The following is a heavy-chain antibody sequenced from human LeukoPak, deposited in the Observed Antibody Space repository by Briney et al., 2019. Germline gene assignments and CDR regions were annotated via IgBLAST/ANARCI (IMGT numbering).Heavy chain of an antibody. D-gene: IGHD5-12*01. Sequence: GRSLRLSCAASGFTFSDYYMSWIRQAPGKGLEWVSYISSSSSYTNYADSVKGRFTISRDNAKNSLYLQMNSLRAEDTAVYYCARDRSGYLSFDYWGQGTLVTVSS. CDR1: GFTFSDYY. V-gene: IGHV3-11*06. CDR2: ISSSSSYT. CDR3: ARDRSGYLSFDY. J-gene: IGHJ4*02.